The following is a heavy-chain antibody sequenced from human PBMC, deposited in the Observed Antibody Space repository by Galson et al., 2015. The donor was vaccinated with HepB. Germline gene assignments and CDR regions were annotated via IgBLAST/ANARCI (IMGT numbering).Heavy chain of an antibody. CDR3: ARDYYGSGSLFYYMDV. CDR1: GYTFTSYG. J-gene: IGHJ6*03. CDR2: ISAYNGNT. Sequence: SVKVSCKASGYTFTSYGISWVRQAPGQGLEWMGWISAYNGNTNYAQKLQGRVTMTTDTSTSTAYMELRSLRSDDTAVYYCARDYYGSGSLFYYMDVWGKGTTVTVSS. D-gene: IGHD3-10*01. V-gene: IGHV1-18*01.